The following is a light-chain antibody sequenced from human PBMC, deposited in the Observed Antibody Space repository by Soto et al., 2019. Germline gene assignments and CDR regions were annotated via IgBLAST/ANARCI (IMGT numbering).Light chain of an antibody. V-gene: IGLV2-14*01. CDR2: EVS. CDR3: SSYTTSSTYV. Sequence: QPASVSGSPGQSTTISCTGTSSDVGGYNSVSWYQQHPGRAPRLMIYEVSNRPSGVSNRFSGSKSGNTASLTISGLQAEDEADYYCSSYTTSSTYVFGPGTKVTVL. CDR1: SSDVGGYNS. J-gene: IGLJ1*01.